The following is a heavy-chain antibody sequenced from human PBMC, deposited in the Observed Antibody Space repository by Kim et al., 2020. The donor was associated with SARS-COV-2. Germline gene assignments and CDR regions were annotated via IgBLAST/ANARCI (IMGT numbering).Heavy chain of an antibody. D-gene: IGHD3-22*01. CDR3: ARTSGYPDY. CDR2: GST. V-gene: IGHV4-39*07. Sequence: GSTYYTPSLKSRVTISVDTSKNQFSLKLSSVTAADTAVYYCARTSGYPDYWGQGTLVTVSS. J-gene: IGHJ4*02.